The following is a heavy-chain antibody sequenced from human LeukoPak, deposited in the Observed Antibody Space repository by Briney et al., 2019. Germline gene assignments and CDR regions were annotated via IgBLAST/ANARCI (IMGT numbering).Heavy chain of an antibody. CDR2: IYYSGST. Sequence: SETLSLTCTVSGGSISSYYWSWIRQPPGKGLEWIGYIYYSGSTNYNPSLKSRVTISVDTSKNQFSLKLSSVDAADTAVYYCARGYDFRSGYLPWYFDYWGQGTLVTVSS. CDR1: GGSISSYY. V-gene: IGHV4-59*01. D-gene: IGHD3-3*01. J-gene: IGHJ4*02. CDR3: ARGYDFRSGYLPWYFDY.